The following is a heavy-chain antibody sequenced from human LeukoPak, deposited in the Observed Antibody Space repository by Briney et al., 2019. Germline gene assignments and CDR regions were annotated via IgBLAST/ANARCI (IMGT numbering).Heavy chain of an antibody. J-gene: IGHJ4*02. Sequence: KPSETLSLTCTVSGGSISSSSYYWGWIRQPPGKGLEWIGSIYYSGSTYYNPSLKSRVTISVDTSKNQFSLKLSSVTAAGTAVYYCAGNKYYYDSSGYGDFDYWGQGTLVTVSS. V-gene: IGHV4-39*01. CDR1: GGSISSSSYY. CDR2: IYYSGST. D-gene: IGHD3-22*01. CDR3: AGNKYYYDSSGYGDFDY.